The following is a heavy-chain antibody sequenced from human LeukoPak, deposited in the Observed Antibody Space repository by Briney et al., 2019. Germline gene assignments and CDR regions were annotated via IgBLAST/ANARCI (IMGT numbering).Heavy chain of an antibody. CDR2: ISSGSSYT. D-gene: IGHD3-16*01. CDR1: GFSFSEYY. Sequence: GGSLRLSCAASGFSFSEYYMSWIRQAPGKGLEWVSCISSGSSYTNYTDSVKGRFTTSRDNAKRSLYLQMNSLTAEDTAVYYCARGDYYDGGGRNWFDPWGQGTLVTVSS. V-gene: IGHV3-11*05. CDR3: ARGDYYDGGGRNWFDP. J-gene: IGHJ5*02.